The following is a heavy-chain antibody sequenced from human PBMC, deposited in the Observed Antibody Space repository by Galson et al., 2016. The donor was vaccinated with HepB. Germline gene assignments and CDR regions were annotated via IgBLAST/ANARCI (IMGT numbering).Heavy chain of an antibody. V-gene: IGHV3-13*01. Sequence: SLRLSCAASGFIFSTYDMHWVRQVTGKGLEWVSGIGTAGDTYYPDSVKGRFIISRENAKNSLYLQMNSLRAGDTAVYYCARVGIRDAFDVWGRGTMVTVSS. D-gene: IGHD7-27*01. J-gene: IGHJ3*01. CDR1: GFIFSTYD. CDR3: ARVGIRDAFDV. CDR2: IGTAGDT.